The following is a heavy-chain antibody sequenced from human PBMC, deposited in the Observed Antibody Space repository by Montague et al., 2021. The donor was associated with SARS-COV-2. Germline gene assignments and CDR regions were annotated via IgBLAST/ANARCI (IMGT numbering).Heavy chain of an antibody. CDR2: INHSGST. Sequence: SETLSLTCAVYGGSFSGYYWSWIRQPPGKGLEWIGEINHSGSTKYNPSLKSRVTISVDTSKNQFSLKLSSVTVADTAVYYCASGTKRVFTYDYDSSGYVSDYWGQGTLVTVSS. CDR1: GGSFSGYY. J-gene: IGHJ4*02. CDR3: ASGTKRVFTYDYDSSGYVSDY. D-gene: IGHD3-22*01. V-gene: IGHV4-34*01.